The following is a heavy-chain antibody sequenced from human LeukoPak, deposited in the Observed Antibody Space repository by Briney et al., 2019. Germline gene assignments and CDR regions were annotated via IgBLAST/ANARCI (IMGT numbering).Heavy chain of an antibody. CDR1: GGSIAISSHH. Sequence: PSETLSLTCTVSGGSIAISSHHWEWIRQPPGKGLEWIGSLHYSGTTYYNPSLKSRATMSVDTSKNQFSLRLTSVTAADTAVYYCARAINNWNYQGYYYYYYMDVWGKGTTVTVSS. CDR3: ARAINNWNYQGYYYYYYMDV. V-gene: IGHV4-39*07. CDR2: LHYSGTT. J-gene: IGHJ6*03. D-gene: IGHD1-7*01.